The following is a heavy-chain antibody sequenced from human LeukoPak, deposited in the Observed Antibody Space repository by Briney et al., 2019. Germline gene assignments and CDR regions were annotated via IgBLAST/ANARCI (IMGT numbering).Heavy chain of an antibody. Sequence: KTSETLSLTCAVSGYSISSGYYWGWIRQPPGKGLEWIGSIYHSGSTYYNPSLKSRVTISVDTSKNQFSLKLSSVTAADTAVYYCARHSMIVGWGQGTLFTVSS. CDR3: ARHSMIVG. V-gene: IGHV4-38-2*01. CDR1: GYSISSGYY. D-gene: IGHD3-22*01. CDR2: IYHSGST. J-gene: IGHJ4*02.